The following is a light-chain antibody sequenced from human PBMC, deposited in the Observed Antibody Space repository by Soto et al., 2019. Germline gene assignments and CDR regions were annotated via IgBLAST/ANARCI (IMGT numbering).Light chain of an antibody. J-gene: IGKJ5*01. CDR3: QQRSNWPPIT. Sequence: EIVMSQSPATLSVSPGGRVTLSCRASQSVSSNLAWYQQKPGQAPRLLIYGASTRATGIPARFSGSGSGTEFTLTISSLEPEDFAVYYCQQRSNWPPITFGQGTRLEIK. CDR1: QSVSSN. V-gene: IGKV3-15*01. CDR2: GAS.